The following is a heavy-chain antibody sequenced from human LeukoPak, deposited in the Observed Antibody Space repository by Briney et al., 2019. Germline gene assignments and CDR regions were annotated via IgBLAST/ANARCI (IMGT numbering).Heavy chain of an antibody. CDR2: IYYSGST. V-gene: IGHV4-59*12. CDR3: ARDLGREFDY. Sequence: SETLSLTCTVSGGSISSYYWSWIRQPPGKGLEWIGYIYYSGSTNYNPSLKSRVTISVDTSKNQFSLKLSSVTAADTAVYYCARDLGREFDYWGQGTLVTVSS. D-gene: IGHD3-16*01. CDR1: GGSISSYY. J-gene: IGHJ4*02.